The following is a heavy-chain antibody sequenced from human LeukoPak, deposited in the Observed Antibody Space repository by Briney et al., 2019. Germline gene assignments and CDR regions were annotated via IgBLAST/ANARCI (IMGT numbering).Heavy chain of an antibody. J-gene: IGHJ4*02. Sequence: AGGSLRLSCAASGFPFSSHAMGWVRQAPGKGLQWVSALDSGGSDTYYAASVKGRFTISRDNSKNTLYLRMNSLRAEDTAIYYCAKRAAGTALGTFDCWGQGTLVTVSS. D-gene: IGHD1/OR15-1a*01. CDR3: AKRAAGTALGTFDC. CDR2: LDSGGSDT. V-gene: IGHV3-23*05. CDR1: GFPFSSHA.